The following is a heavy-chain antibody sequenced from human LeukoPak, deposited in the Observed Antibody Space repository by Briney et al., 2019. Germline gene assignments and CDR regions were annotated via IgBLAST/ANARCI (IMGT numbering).Heavy chain of an antibody. CDR2: ISYDGSNK. D-gene: IGHD2-15*01. CDR1: GFTFSSYG. CDR3: ANLGYCSGGSCHDYYYYYMDV. J-gene: IGHJ6*03. Sequence: GRSLRLSCAASGFTFSSYGMHWVRQAPGKGLEWVAVISYDGSNKYYADSVKGRFTISRDNSKNTLYLQMNSLRAEDTAVYYCANLGYCSGGSCHDYYYYYMDVWGKGTTVTVSS. V-gene: IGHV3-30*18.